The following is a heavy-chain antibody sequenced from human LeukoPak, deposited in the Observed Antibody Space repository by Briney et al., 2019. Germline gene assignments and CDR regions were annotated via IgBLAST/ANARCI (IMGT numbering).Heavy chain of an antibody. CDR2: TYYSGST. Sequence: SETLSLTCTVSGGSISSGVYYWSWIRQHPGKGLEWIGNTYYSGSTRYNPSLKSRVSILVDTSKSQFSLKLTSVTAANTAVYYCARDPGKGEGASDIWGQGTVVTVSS. V-gene: IGHV4-31*03. J-gene: IGHJ3*02. CDR1: GGSISSGVYY. CDR3: ARDPGKGEGASDI. D-gene: IGHD1-14*01.